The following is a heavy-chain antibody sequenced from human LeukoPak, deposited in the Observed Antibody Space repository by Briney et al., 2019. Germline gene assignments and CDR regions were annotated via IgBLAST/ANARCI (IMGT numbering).Heavy chain of an antibody. CDR2: INPSGGST. CDR1: GYTFTSYY. J-gene: IGHJ4*02. V-gene: IGHV1-46*01. CDR3: AREFGIVGPDY. D-gene: IGHD1-26*01. Sequence: ASVKVSCKASGYTFTSYYMHWVRQAAGQGLEWMGIINPSGGSTSYAQKFQGRVTMTTDTSTSTAYMELRSLRSDDTAVYYCAREFGIVGPDYWGQGTLVTVSS.